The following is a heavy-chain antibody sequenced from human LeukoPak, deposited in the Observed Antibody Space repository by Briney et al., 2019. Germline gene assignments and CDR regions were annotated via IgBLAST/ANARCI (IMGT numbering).Heavy chain of an antibody. J-gene: IGHJ6*03. CDR2: IYYSGTT. CDR3: ARQASDYFYYYMDV. CDR1: GGSISSSSYY. Sequence: ASETLSLTCTVTGGSISSSSYYWGWIRQPPGKGLEWIGSIYYSGTTYYNPSLESRVTISEDTSKNQFSLMLRSVTAADTAVYFCARQASDYFYYYMDVWGNGTTVTVSS. V-gene: IGHV4-39*01.